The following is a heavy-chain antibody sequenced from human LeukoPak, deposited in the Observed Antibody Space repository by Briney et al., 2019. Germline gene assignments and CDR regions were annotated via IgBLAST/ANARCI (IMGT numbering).Heavy chain of an antibody. D-gene: IGHD6-19*01. CDR2: INHSGST. Sequence: SETLSLTCAVYGGSFSGYYWSWIRQPPGKGLEWIGEINHSGSTNYNPSLKSRVTISVDTSKNQFSLKLSSVTAADTAVYYCARGILAVAGFYYFDYWGQGTLVTVSS. CDR3: ARGILAVAGFYYFDY. V-gene: IGHV4-34*01. CDR1: GGSFSGYY. J-gene: IGHJ4*02.